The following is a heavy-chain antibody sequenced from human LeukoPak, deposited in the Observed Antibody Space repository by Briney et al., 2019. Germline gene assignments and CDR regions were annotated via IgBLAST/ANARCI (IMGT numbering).Heavy chain of an antibody. V-gene: IGHV4-59*12. J-gene: IGHJ4*02. CDR3: ARSIAARRALDY. Sequence: SETLSLTCTVSGGSISGYYWSWIRQPPGKGLEWIGYIYSSGTTNYNPSLKSQITISVDTSKNQFSLKLSSVTAADTAVYYCARSIAARRALDYWGQGTLVTVSS. D-gene: IGHD6-6*01. CDR2: IYSSGTT. CDR1: GGSISGYY.